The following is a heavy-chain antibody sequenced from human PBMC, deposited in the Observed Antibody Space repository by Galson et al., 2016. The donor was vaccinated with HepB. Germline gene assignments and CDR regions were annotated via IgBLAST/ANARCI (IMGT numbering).Heavy chain of an antibody. J-gene: IGHJ4*02. V-gene: IGHV3-53*01. CDR2: MYTDNNN. Sequence: SLRLSCAASGVTFSINHMGWVRQAPGKGLEWVAVMYTDNNNYYEASMRGRFTISRDSSKNTLTRQRNSLRAEDKALYYCGTSQKGWWHDGFDIWGQGTLVTVSS. CDR1: GVTFSINH. CDR3: GTSQKGWWHDGFDI. D-gene: IGHD2-15*01.